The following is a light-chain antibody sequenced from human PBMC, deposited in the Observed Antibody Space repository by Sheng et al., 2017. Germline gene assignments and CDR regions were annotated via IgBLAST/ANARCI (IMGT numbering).Light chain of an antibody. V-gene: IGKV1-5*03. Sequence: GDRVTITCRASQTLNNALAWYQVKPGKAPKFLIYQASTLQQGVPSRFSGSGSGTEFTLTISNLQPDDFATYYCQQYVRFYSFAQGTKLETK. CDR2: QAS. J-gene: IGKJ2*03. CDR1: QTLNNA. CDR3: QQYVRFYS.